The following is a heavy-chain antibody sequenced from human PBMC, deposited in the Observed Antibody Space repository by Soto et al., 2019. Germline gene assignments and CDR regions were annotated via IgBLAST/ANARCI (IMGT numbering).Heavy chain of an antibody. CDR3: AKDSRGRPQGWFDA. J-gene: IGHJ5*02. CDR1: GFTFSSYA. Sequence: EVQLLESGGDLVQPGESLRLSCAASGFTFSSYAMTWVRQAPGKGLEWVSSISGSGDYTYFADSVKGRFTISRDNSKDTLYLQMSSLRVEDTAIYYFAKDSRGRPQGWFDAWGQGTLVTVAS. D-gene: IGHD5-12*01. CDR2: ISGSGDYT. V-gene: IGHV3-23*01.